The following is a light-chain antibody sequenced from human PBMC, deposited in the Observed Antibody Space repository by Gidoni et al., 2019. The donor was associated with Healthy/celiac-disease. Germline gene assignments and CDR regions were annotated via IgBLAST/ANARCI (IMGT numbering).Light chain of an antibody. V-gene: IGKV1-39*01. CDR1: QSISSY. Sequence: DIQMTQSPASLSASVGDRVTSTCRASQSISSYLNWYQQKPGKATKLLIYAASSLQSGVPSRFSGSGSGTDFTLTISSLQPEDFATYYCQQSYSTPRTFGQGTKVEIK. J-gene: IGKJ1*01. CDR2: AAS. CDR3: QQSYSTPRT.